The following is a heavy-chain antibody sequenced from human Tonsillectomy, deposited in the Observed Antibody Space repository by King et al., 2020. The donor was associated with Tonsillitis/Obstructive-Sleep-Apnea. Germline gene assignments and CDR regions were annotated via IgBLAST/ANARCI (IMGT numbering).Heavy chain of an antibody. CDR2: IIPIFGTA. V-gene: IGHV1-69*01. D-gene: IGHD3-9*01. CDR1: GGTFSSYA. CDR3: ARAPTYYDILTGYYYNWFDP. Sequence: QLVQSGAEVKKPGSSVKVSCKASGGTFSSYAISWVRQAPGQGLEWMGGIIPIFGTANYAQKFQGRVTITADESTSTAYMELGSLRSEDTAVDYCARAPTYYDILTGYYYNWFDPWGQGTLVTVSS. J-gene: IGHJ5*02.